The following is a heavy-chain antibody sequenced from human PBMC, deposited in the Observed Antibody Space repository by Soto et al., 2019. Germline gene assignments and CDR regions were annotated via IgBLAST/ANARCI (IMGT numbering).Heavy chain of an antibody. CDR2: ISYDGSNK. D-gene: IGHD4-17*01. V-gene: IGHV3-30*18. CDR3: AKHYGDYEAYFFDY. CDR1: GLTFSSYG. J-gene: IGHJ4*02. Sequence: GGSLRHSCASSGLTFSSYGMHWVRQATGKGLEWVALISYDGSNKYYADSVKGRFTISRDNSKSTLYLQMNSLRAEDTAVYYCAKHYGDYEAYFFDYWGQGILVTVSS.